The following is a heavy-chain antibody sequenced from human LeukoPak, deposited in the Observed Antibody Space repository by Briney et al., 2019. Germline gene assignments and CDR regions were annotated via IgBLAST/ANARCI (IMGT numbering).Heavy chain of an antibody. J-gene: IGHJ4*02. CDR1: GGTFSSYT. CDR2: IIPILGIA. Sequence: GSSVKVSCKASGGTFSSYTISWVRQAPGQGLEWMGRIIPILGIANYAQKFQGRVTITADKSTSTAYMELSGLRSEDTAVYYCAREYSHIVGATLLGDWGQGTLVTVSS. D-gene: IGHD1-26*01. V-gene: IGHV1-69*04. CDR3: AREYSHIVGATLLGD.